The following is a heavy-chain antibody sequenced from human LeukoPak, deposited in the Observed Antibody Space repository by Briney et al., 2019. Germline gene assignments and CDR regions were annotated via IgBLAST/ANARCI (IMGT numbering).Heavy chain of an antibody. CDR2: IYYSGST. Sequence: PSETLSLTCTVSGGSISSYYWSWIRQPPGKGLEWIGYIYYSGSTNYNPSLKSRVTISVDTSKNQFSLKLSSVTAADTAVYYCARDLGNSGYEDAFAVWGQGTMVTVSS. CDR1: GGSISSYY. V-gene: IGHV4-59*01. CDR3: ARDLGNSGYEDAFAV. D-gene: IGHD3-22*01. J-gene: IGHJ3*01.